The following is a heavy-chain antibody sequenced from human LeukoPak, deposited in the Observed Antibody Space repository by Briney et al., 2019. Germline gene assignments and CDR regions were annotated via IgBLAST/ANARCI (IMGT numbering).Heavy chain of an antibody. CDR3: LLSHAFDI. V-gene: IGHV3-30*03. J-gene: IGHJ3*02. D-gene: IGHD3-10*01. CDR1: GFTFSSYG. CDR2: ISYDGSNK. Sequence: GGSLRLSCAASGFTFSSYGMHWVRQAPGKGLEWVAVISYDGSNKYYADSVKGRFTISRDNSKNTLYLQMNSLRAEDTAVHYCLLSHAFDIWGQGTMVTVSS.